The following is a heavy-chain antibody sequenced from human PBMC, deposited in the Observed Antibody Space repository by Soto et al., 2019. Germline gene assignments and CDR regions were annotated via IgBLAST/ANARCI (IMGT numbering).Heavy chain of an antibody. Sequence: SLLLSFSSSFFPFLLYGMHWVRQAPGKGLEWVAVISYDGSNKYYADSVKGRFTISRDNSKTTLYLQMNLLRAADTAVYYCAKDLVYSSSWAEYYYYYGMDVWGQGTTVTVSS. V-gene: IGHV3-30*18. CDR1: FFPFLLYG. D-gene: IGHD6-13*01. CDR2: ISYDGSNK. CDR3: AKDLVYSSSWAEYYYYYGMDV. J-gene: IGHJ6*02.